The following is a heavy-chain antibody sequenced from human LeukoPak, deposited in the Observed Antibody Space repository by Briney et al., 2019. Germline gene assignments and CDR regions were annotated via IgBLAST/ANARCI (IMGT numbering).Heavy chain of an antibody. CDR3: ARQKELLPFIDY. J-gene: IGHJ4*02. V-gene: IGHV4-4*02. CDR1: GGSISSSNW. Sequence: SETLSLTCAVSGGSISSSNWWSWVRQPPGKGLEWIGEIYYSGSTYYNPSLKSRVTISVDTSKNQFSLKLSSVTAADTAVYYCARQKELLPFIDYWGQGTLVTVSS. CDR2: IYYSGST. D-gene: IGHD1-26*01.